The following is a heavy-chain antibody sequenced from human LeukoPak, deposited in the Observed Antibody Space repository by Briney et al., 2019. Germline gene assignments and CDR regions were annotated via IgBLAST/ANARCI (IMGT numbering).Heavy chain of an antibody. Sequence: AAVKVSRVHSRYTFTGYYMHGVRPAPGQGVEWMGWINPNSGDTKYAQKFQGRVTMNRDTCISTAYMELSRLRSDDTAVYYCATQRGSYLWGTDFDYWGQGTLVTVSS. CDR2: INPNSGDT. D-gene: IGHD3-16*01. J-gene: IGHJ4*02. CDR3: ATQRGSYLWGTDFDY. V-gene: IGHV1-2*02. CDR1: RYTFTGYY.